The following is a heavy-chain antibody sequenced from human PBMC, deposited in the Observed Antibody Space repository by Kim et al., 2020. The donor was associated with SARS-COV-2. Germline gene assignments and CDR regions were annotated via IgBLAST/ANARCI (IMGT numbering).Heavy chain of an antibody. V-gene: IGHV4-61*01. D-gene: IGHD3-10*01. CDR1: GGSVSSGSYY. J-gene: IGHJ6*02. CDR2: IYYSGST. Sequence: SETLSLTCTVSGGSVSSGSYYWSWIRQPPGKGLEWIGYIYYSGSTNYNPSLKSRVTISVDTSKNQFSLKLSSVTAADTAVYYCARDGGGLWYGSGPLSGILDYYGMDVWGQGTTVTVSS. CDR3: ARDGGGLWYGSGPLSGILDYYGMDV.